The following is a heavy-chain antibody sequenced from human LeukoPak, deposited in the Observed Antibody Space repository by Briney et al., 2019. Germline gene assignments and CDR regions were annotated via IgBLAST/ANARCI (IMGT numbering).Heavy chain of an antibody. J-gene: IGHJ6*03. V-gene: IGHV3-11*01. D-gene: IGHD3-22*01. CDR2: ISSSGSSI. CDR3: ARASSSGRNYYNYYYMDV. Sequence: GGSLRLSCAGSGFTFSAYYMSWIRQAPGEGLKWVSYISSSGSSIYYADSVEGRSTVSRDNAKNSMYLEMNSLRADDTAVYYCARASSSGRNYYNYYYMDVWGKGTTVTVSS. CDR1: GFTFSAYY.